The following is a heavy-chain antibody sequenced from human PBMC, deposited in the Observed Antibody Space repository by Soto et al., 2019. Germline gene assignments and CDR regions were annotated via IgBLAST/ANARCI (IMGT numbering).Heavy chain of an antibody. V-gene: IGHV4-34*01. CDR2: INHSGST. D-gene: IGHD2-2*02. J-gene: IGHJ6*02. Sequence: SETLSLTCAVYGGSFSGYYWSWIRQPPGKGLEWIGEINHSGSTNYNPSLKSRVTISVDTSKNQFSLKLSSVTAADTAVYYCARARKGVPSCSSNSCYKVGGVYYGMDVWGQGTTVTVYS. CDR1: GGSFSGYY. CDR3: ARARKGVPSCSSNSCYKVGGVYYGMDV.